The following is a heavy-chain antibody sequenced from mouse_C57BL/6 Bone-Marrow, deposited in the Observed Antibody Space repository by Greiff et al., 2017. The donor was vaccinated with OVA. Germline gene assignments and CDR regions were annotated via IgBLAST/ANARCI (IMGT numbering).Heavy chain of an antibody. D-gene: IGHD4-1*01. CDR2: ISYDGSN. CDR3: ARNPLTEKRAWVAY. Sequence: ESGPGLVKPSQSLSLTCSVTGYSITSGYYWNWNRQFPGNKLEWMGYISYDGSNNYNPSLKNRISITRDKSQNQSFLKLNSGTTEDTATYYSARNPLTEKRAWVAYWGQGTLVTVSA. J-gene: IGHJ3*01. V-gene: IGHV3-6*01. CDR1: GYSITSGYY.